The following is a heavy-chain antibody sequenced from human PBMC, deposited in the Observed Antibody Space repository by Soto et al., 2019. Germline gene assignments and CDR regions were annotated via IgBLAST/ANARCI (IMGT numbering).Heavy chain of an antibody. CDR1: GFSLSTSGVA. CDR2: IYWDDNK. Sequence: QITLKESGPTLVKPTQTLTLTCTFSGFSLSTSGVAVGWIRQPPGKALECLALIYWDDNKRYSPSLQSRITLTTDTSKNQVVLTMTNTDPVDTATYYCAHRYSSSYDYWGQGTLVTVSS. J-gene: IGHJ4*02. V-gene: IGHV2-5*02. CDR3: AHRYSSSYDY. D-gene: IGHD6-13*01.